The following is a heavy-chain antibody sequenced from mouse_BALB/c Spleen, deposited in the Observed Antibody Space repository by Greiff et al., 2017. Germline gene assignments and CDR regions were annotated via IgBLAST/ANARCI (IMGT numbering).Heavy chain of an antibody. Sequence: VQLQQSGTVLARPGVSVKMSCKASGYSFTSYWMHWVKQRPGQGLEWIGAINPGNSDTSYNQKFKGKAKLTAVTSASTAYMELSSLTNEDSAVYCATRYRDDPIFDYWGQGTTLTVSS. J-gene: IGHJ2*01. CDR2: INPGNSDT. V-gene: IGHV1-5*01. CDR1: GYSFTSYW. D-gene: IGHD2-14*01. CDR3: TRYRDDPIFDY.